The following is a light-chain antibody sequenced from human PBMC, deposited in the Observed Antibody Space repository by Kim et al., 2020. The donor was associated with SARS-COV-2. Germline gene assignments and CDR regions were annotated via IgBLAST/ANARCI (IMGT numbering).Light chain of an antibody. Sequence: ASVGDRVTITCRASQYITRRLAWYQQKPGKAPKVLISKASTFESGVPSTFSVSGSGTDFTLTISSLQPDDFGTYYCQQYDTYPWTFGQGTKVDIK. CDR3: QQYDTYPWT. CDR1: QYITRR. V-gene: IGKV1-5*03. J-gene: IGKJ1*01. CDR2: KAS.